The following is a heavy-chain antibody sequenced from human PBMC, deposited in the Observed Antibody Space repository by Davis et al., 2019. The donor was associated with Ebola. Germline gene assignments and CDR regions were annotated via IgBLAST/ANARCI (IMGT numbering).Heavy chain of an antibody. D-gene: IGHD3-3*01. J-gene: IGHJ4*02. CDR1: GFTFSSYA. CDR2: ISYDGSNK. V-gene: IGHV3-30-3*01. CDR3: ATFPTIFGVVPDY. Sequence: GGSLRLSCAASGFTFSSYAMHWVRQAPGKGLEWVAVISYDGSNKYYADSVKGRFTIPTDNSKNTLYLQMNSLRAEDTAVYYCATFPTIFGVVPDYWGQGTLVTVSS.